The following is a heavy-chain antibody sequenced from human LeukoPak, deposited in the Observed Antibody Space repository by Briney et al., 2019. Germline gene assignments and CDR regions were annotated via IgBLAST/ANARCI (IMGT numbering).Heavy chain of an antibody. Sequence: SGGSLRLSCAASGFIFSDYYMSWIRQAPGKGLEWVSFISDGGRPLHYADSVKGRFTISRDNAKNSLYLQMNSLRDEDTAVYFCARRYCTPGSCYSDYWGQGALVTVSS. V-gene: IGHV3-11*01. D-gene: IGHD2-8*01. CDR2: ISDGGRPL. CDR1: GFIFSDYY. J-gene: IGHJ4*02. CDR3: ARRYCTPGSCYSDY.